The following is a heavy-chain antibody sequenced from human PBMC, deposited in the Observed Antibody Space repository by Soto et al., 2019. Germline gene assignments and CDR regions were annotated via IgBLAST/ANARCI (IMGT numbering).Heavy chain of an antibody. CDR3: ACLVDSSGYLXY. J-gene: IGHJ4*02. V-gene: IGHV1-69*13. Sequence: GASVKVSCKASGGTFSSYAISWVRQAPGQGLEWMGGIIPIFGTANYAQKFQGRVTITADESTSTAYMELSSLRSEDTAVYYCACLVDSSGYLXYCGQGTLVTVSA. CDR1: GGTFSSYA. CDR2: IIPIFGTA. D-gene: IGHD3-22*01.